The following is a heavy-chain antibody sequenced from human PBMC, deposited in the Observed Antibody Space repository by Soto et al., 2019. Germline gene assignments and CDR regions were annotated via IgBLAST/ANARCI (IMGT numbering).Heavy chain of an antibody. CDR2: IIPIFGTA. V-gene: IGHV1-69*01. Sequence: QVQLVQSGAEVKKPGSSVKVSCKASGGTFSSYATSWVRQAPGQGLEWMGGIIPIFGTANYAQKFQGRVTITADESTSTAYMELSSLRSEDTAVYYCARDRVGYFDCHLKKSCYYYGMDVWGQGTTVTVSS. CDR3: ARDRVGYFDCHLKKSCYYYGMDV. J-gene: IGHJ6*02. CDR1: GGTFSSYA. D-gene: IGHD3-9*01.